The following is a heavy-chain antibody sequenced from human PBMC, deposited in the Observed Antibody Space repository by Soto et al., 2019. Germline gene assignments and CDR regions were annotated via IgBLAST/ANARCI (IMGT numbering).Heavy chain of an antibody. Sequence: QVQLVQSGAEVKKPGASVRVSCKASGYTFITYALHWVRQAPGQRLEWMGWSNAGNGNTKYSQTFHGRVTFTRDTTARTAYMELSRMRAEDTAVFYCAAPSYGWGNFYWGQGTLVTVSS. CDR3: AAPSYGWGNFY. J-gene: IGHJ4*02. CDR2: SNAGNGNT. D-gene: IGHD3-16*01. CDR1: GYTFITYA. V-gene: IGHV1-3*01.